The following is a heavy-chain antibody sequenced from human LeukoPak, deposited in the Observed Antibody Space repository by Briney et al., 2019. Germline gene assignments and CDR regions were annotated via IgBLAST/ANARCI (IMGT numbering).Heavy chain of an antibody. CDR3: ARDRPYVWGSYRYNDFDY. Sequence: ASVKVSCKASGYTLTTQGISWVRQAPGQGLEWMGWINTYSGDTKYAQRFQGRVNMTKDTSTSTAYMEVRSLTSDDTAVYYCARDRPYVWGSYRYNDFDYWGQGTLVTVSS. J-gene: IGHJ4*02. D-gene: IGHD3-16*02. V-gene: IGHV1-18*01. CDR1: GYTLTTQG. CDR2: INTYSGDT.